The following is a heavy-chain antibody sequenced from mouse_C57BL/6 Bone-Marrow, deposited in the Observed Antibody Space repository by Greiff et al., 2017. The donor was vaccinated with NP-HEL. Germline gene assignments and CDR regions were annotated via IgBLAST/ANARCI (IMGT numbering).Heavy chain of an antibody. V-gene: IGHV5-4*01. D-gene: IGHD1-1*01. J-gene: IGHJ1*03. CDR1: GFTFSSYT. CDR3: ARSFITTDLGYFDV. Sequence: EVHLVESGGGLVKPGGSLKLSCAASGFTFSSYTMSWVRQTPEKRLEWVATISDGGSYTYYPDNVKGRFTISRDNAKNNLYLQMSHLKSEDTAMYYCARSFITTDLGYFDVWGTGTTVTVSS. CDR2: ISDGGSYT.